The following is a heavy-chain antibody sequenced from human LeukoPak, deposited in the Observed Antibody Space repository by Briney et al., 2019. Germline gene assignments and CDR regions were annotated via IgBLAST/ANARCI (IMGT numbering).Heavy chain of an antibody. CDR3: ARERVVGYYGSGSPINYFDY. Sequence: VASVKVSCKASGYSFNTYALNWVRLAPGQGFEWMGWISTYNGNTKYAEKVQGRVTMTIDTSTSTAYMELRRLRSDDTAVYYCARERVVGYYGSGSPINYFDYWGQGTLVTVSS. D-gene: IGHD3-10*01. CDR1: GYSFNTYA. CDR2: ISTYNGNT. V-gene: IGHV1-18*01. J-gene: IGHJ4*02.